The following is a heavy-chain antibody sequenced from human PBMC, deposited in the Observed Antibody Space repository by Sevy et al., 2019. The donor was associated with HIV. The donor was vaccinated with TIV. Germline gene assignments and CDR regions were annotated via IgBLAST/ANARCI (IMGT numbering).Heavy chain of an antibody. V-gene: IGHV3-30*02. D-gene: IGHD2-8*01. CDR2: IRYDGSNK. CDR1: GFTFSTYD. Sequence: GGSLRLSCAASGFTFSTYDMHWVRQAPGKGLEWVAYIRYDGSNKYYADCVRGRFTIYRDNSKNTLYLQMNSLRAEDTAVYYCARGRKTTQEWLEELDYYYGVDVWGQGTTVTVSS. J-gene: IGHJ6*02. CDR3: ARGRKTTQEWLEELDYYYGVDV.